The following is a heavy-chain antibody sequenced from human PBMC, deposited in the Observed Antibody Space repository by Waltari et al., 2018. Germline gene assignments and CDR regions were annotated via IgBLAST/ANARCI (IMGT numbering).Heavy chain of an antibody. Sequence: QVQLQESGPGLVKPSQTLSLTCTVSGGSISSGCYYWICIRQHPGKGLEWIGYIDYSGSTYYIPSLKSRVTISVDTSKNQFSLKLSSVTAADTAVYYCACGSYYYYGMDVWGQGTTVTVSS. CDR1: GGSISSGCYY. D-gene: IGHD2-21*01. V-gene: IGHV4-31*03. CDR2: IDYSGST. CDR3: ACGSYYYYGMDV. J-gene: IGHJ6*02.